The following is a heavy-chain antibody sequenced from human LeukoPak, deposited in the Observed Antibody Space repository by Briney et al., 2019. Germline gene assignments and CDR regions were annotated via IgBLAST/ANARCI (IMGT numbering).Heavy chain of an antibody. Sequence: PSETLSLTCAVYGASFSGYYWSWIRQPPGMGLEWIGEINHSGSTNYNPSLKSRVTISVDTSKNQFSLRLNSVTAADTAVYYCARAGKRTRGYVGGFSYWGQGTLVTVSS. J-gene: IGHJ4*02. CDR2: INHSGST. CDR1: GASFSGYY. CDR3: ARAGKRTRGYVGGFSY. D-gene: IGHD3-22*01. V-gene: IGHV4-34*01.